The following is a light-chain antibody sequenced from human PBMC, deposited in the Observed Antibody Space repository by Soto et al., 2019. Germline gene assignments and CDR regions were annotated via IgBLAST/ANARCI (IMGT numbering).Light chain of an antibody. V-gene: IGKV3-11*01. Sequence: EIVLTQSPATLSLSPGERATLSCRASQSVSSYLAWYQQKPGQAPRLLIYDASNRSTGIPARFSGSGSGTYFTLTISSLELEDFAVYYCQQRSNWPPRYTFGQGTKLEIK. CDR2: DAS. CDR3: QQRSNWPPRYT. CDR1: QSVSSY. J-gene: IGKJ2*01.